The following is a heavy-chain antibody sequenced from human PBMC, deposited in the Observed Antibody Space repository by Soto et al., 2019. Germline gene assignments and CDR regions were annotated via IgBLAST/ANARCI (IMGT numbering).Heavy chain of an antibody. Sequence: GGSLRLSCAASGFTVSSNYMSWVRQAPGKGLEWVSVIYSGGSTFYADSVKGRFTVSRDNSKNTLYLQMNSLRDDDTAVYYCARATKYCGSFDCWGLGTLVTVSS. J-gene: IGHJ4*02. D-gene: IGHD2-21*01. CDR1: GFTVSSNY. CDR2: IYSGGST. V-gene: IGHV3-53*01. CDR3: ARATKYCGSFDC.